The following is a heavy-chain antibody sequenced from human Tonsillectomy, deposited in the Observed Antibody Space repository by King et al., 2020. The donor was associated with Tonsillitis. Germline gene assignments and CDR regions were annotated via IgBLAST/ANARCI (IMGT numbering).Heavy chain of an antibody. Sequence: VQLVESGGGLVQPGGSLRLSCAASGFTFSLYWMHWVRQAPGKGLVWVSRINSDGSSASYADSVKGRFTISRDNAQNTLYLQMNSLRAEYTAVYYCARNYYDSRGYYSDWYFDLWGRGTLVTVSS. J-gene: IGHJ2*01. CDR3: ARNYYDSRGYYSDWYFDL. V-gene: IGHV3-74*02. CDR1: GFTFSLYW. CDR2: INSDGSSA. D-gene: IGHD3-22*01.